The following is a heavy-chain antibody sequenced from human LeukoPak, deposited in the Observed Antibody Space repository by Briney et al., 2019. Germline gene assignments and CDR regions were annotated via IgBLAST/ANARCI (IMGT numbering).Heavy chain of an antibody. V-gene: IGHV3-30-3*01. CDR1: GFTFSSYA. J-gene: IGHJ6*02. Sequence: PGRSLRLSCAASGFTFSSYAMHWVRQAPGKGLERVAVISYDGSNKYYADSVKGRFTISRDNSKNTLYLQMNSLRAEDTAVYYCARRGYSGYDYGMDVWGQGTTVTVSS. CDR2: ISYDGSNK. CDR3: ARRGYSGYDYGMDV. D-gene: IGHD5-12*01.